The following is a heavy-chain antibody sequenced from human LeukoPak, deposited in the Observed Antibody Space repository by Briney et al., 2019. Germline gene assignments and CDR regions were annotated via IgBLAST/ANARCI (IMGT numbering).Heavy chain of an antibody. CDR2: INLYSGGA. Sequence: ASVKVSCKASGYTFTDYYMHWVRQAPGQGLEWMGCINLYSGGAHYAQKFQDWLSMTRDTSINTAYMELSSLRSDDTAVYYCARDILGRSNGGSNCFGMEVWGQGTTVTVSS. CDR1: GYTFTDYY. V-gene: IGHV1-2*04. CDR3: ARDILGRSNGGSNCFGMEV. D-gene: IGHD2-15*01. J-gene: IGHJ6*02.